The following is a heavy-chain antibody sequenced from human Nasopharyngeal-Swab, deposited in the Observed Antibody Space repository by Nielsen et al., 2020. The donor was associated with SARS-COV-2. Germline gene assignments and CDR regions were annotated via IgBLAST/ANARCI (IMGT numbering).Heavy chain of an antibody. D-gene: IGHD6-19*01. J-gene: IGHJ5*02. CDR2: IIPSSGGT. CDR3: ARNLPGISVAAAWFDP. V-gene: IGHV1-2*06. Sequence: WARQAPGQGLEWLGRIIPSSGGTKYALKRQGRVTMTRDTSIQTVYMELTTLTSEDTAFYFCARNLPGISVAAAWFDPWGQGTLVTVSS.